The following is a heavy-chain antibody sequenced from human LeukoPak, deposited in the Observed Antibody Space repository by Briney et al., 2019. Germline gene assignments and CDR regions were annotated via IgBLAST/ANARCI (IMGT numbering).Heavy chain of an antibody. Sequence: GGSLRLSCAASGFTFSSYAMSWVRQAPGKGLEWVSAISGSGGSTYYADSVKGRFTISRDNSKNTLYLQMNSLRAEDTAVYYCAKGTVVVAATRFDAFDIWGQGTMVTVSS. CDR3: AKGTVVVAATRFDAFDI. J-gene: IGHJ3*02. D-gene: IGHD2-15*01. V-gene: IGHV3-23*01. CDR2: ISGSGGST. CDR1: GFTFSSYA.